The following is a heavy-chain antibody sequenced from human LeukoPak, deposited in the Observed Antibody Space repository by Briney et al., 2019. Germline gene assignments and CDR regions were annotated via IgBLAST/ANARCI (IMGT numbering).Heavy chain of an antibody. Sequence: SETLSLTCAVYGGSFSGYYWSWIRQPPGKGLEWIGRIYTSGSTNYNPSLKSRVTMSVDTPKNQFSLNLSSVTAADTAVYYCARELSVTTRDSSYYYYMDVWGKGTTVTISS. CDR2: IYTSGST. CDR1: GGSFSGYY. J-gene: IGHJ6*03. CDR3: ARELSVTTRDSSYYYYMDV. D-gene: IGHD4-17*01. V-gene: IGHV4-4*07.